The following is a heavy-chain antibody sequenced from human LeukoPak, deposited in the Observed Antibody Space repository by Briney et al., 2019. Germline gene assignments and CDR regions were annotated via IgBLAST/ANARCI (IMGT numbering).Heavy chain of an antibody. CDR1: EFIVSSSH. V-gene: IGHV3-53*01. Sequence: GGSLRLSCAAPEFIVSSSHISWVRQAPGKGLEWVSVIYTGGNTYYADSVKGRLTISRDNSKNTLYLQMNSLRAEDTAVYYCARDLEDSSPFGAFDMWGQGTMVTVSS. D-gene: IGHD3-22*01. J-gene: IGHJ3*02. CDR2: IYTGGNT. CDR3: ARDLEDSSPFGAFDM.